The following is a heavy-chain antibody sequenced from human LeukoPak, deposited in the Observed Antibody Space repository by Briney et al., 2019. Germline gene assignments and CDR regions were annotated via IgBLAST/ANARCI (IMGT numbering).Heavy chain of an antibody. CDR3: ARQLWGRYFDY. V-gene: IGHV4-39*01. CDR2: TYYSVTT. CDR1: GGSISSSSYY. J-gene: IGHJ4*02. D-gene: IGHD3-16*01. Sequence: SETLSLTCTVSGGSISSSSYYWGWIRQPPGQGLEWIGSTYYSVTTYDNPSLKSRVAISVDTSKNQFSLKLTSVTAADTAVYYCARQLWGRYFDYWGQGTLVTVSS.